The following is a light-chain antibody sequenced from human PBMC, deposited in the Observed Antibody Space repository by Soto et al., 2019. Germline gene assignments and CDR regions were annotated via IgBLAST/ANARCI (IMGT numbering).Light chain of an antibody. CDR2: GAS. CDR3: QQYGDSPLT. CDR1: QNVYINS. Sequence: EVVLTQSPGTLSLSPGERATLSCRASQNVYINSLAWYQQRPGQTPRLLIYGASTRAAAIPDRFSGSGSGADFALSIDGLEPXXFAIYYCQQYGDSPLTFGPGTRVD. J-gene: IGKJ3*01. V-gene: IGKV3-20*01.